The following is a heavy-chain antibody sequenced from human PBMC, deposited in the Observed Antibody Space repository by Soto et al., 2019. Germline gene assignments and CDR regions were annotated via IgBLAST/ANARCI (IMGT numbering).Heavy chain of an antibody. Sequence: QLQLQESGPGLVKPSETLSLTCTVSGGSISSSSYYWGWIRQPPGKGLEWIGSIYYSGSTYYNPTLKRRVTISVDTSKNQFSLKLSSVTAADTAVYYCASPMAVAGNWGQGTLVTVSS. J-gene: IGHJ4*02. CDR3: ASPMAVAGN. CDR1: GGSISSSSYY. CDR2: IYYSGST. V-gene: IGHV4-39*01. D-gene: IGHD6-19*01.